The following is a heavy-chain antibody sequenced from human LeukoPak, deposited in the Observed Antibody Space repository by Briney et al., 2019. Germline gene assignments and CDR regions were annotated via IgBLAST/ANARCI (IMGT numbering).Heavy chain of an antibody. D-gene: IGHD3-22*01. V-gene: IGHV3-48*03. J-gene: IGHJ4*02. CDR2: ISSSGSTI. Sequence: GGSLRLSCAASGFTFSSYEMNWVRQAPGKGLEWVSYISSSGSTIYYADSVKGRFTISRDNAKNSLYLQMNSLRAEDTAVYYCARRYYYDSSGYYAPVWDYWGQGILVTVSS. CDR3: ARRYYYDSSGYYAPVWDY. CDR1: GFTFSSYE.